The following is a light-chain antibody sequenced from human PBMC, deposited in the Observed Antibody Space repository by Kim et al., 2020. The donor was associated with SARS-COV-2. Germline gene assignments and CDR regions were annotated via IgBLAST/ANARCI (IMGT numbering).Light chain of an antibody. J-gene: IGKJ2*01. Sequence: LSPGERATLSCRASQSVNSIYLAWYQQKPGQAPRLLIYGASYRATGIPDRFSGSGSGTDFTLTISRLEPEDFAVYYCQQYGSSLYIFGQGTKLEI. CDR1: QSVNSIY. CDR3: QQYGSSLYI. CDR2: GAS. V-gene: IGKV3-20*01.